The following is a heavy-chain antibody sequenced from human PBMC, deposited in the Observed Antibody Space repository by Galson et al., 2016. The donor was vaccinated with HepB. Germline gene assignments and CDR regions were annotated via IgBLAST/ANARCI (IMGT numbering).Heavy chain of an antibody. CDR2: LKQDGSEK. CDR3: ARDPRYNILTGYYNA. CDR1: GFIFRTYW. Sequence: SLRLSCAASGFIFRTYWMSWVRQAPGKGLEWVADLKQDGSEKYYADSVKGRFTISRDNAKNSLFLQMNSLRPEDTAFYYCARDPRYNILTGYYNAWGQGTLVAVSS. J-gene: IGHJ5*02. V-gene: IGHV3-7*03. D-gene: IGHD3-9*01.